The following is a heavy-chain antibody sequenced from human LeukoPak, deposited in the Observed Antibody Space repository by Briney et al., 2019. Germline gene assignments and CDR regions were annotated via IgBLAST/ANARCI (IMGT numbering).Heavy chain of an antibody. J-gene: IGHJ4*02. Sequence: SETLSLTCTISGGSLSPYYWNWIRQPARKGLEWIGRIYSSGTTNYNPSLRSRVSMSVDTSKNQFSLKLSSVIAADTAVYYCARDSTFITGTTLGDWGQGTLVTVSS. CDR2: IYSSGTT. D-gene: IGHD1-7*01. V-gene: IGHV4-4*07. CDR1: GGSLSPYY. CDR3: ARDSTFITGTTLGD.